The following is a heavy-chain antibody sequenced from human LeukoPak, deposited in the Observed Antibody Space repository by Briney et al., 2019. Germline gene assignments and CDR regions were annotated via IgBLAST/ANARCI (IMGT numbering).Heavy chain of an antibody. Sequence: PGGSLRLSCAASGFTFGNYGMSWVRQAPGKGLEWVSGISWNGGSTGYADSVKGRFTISRDSAKNTLYLQMNSLRAEDTAVYYCARAECELLPDAFDIWGQGTMVTVSS. J-gene: IGHJ3*02. V-gene: IGHV3-20*04. CDR1: GFTFGNYG. CDR2: ISWNGGST. D-gene: IGHD1-26*01. CDR3: ARAECELLPDAFDI.